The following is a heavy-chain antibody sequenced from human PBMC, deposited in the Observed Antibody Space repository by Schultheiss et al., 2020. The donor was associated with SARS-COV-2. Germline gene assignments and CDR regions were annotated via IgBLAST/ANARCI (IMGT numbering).Heavy chain of an antibody. CDR3: AKRGLGFHQLLYGDAFDI. CDR2: ISGSGGST. CDR1: GGSISSSN. J-gene: IGHJ3*02. V-gene: IGHV3-23*01. Sequence: ETLSLTCAVSGGSISSSNWWSWVRQPPGKGLEWVSAISGSGGSTYYADSVKGRFTISRDNSKNTLYLQMNSLRAEDTAVYYCAKRGLGFHQLLYGDAFDIWGQGTMVTVSS. D-gene: IGHD2-2*02.